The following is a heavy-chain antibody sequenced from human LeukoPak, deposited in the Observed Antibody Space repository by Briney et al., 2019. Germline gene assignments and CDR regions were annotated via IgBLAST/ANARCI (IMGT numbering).Heavy chain of an antibody. D-gene: IGHD3-22*01. V-gene: IGHV3-74*01. CDR3: ARSYDSSGYYPDY. Sequence: GGSLRLSCAASGFTFSSYWMHWVRQAPGKGLVWVSRINSDGSSTSYADSVKGRFTISRDNAKNTLYLQVNSLRAEDTAVYYCARSYDSSGYYPDYWGQGTLVTVSS. CDR2: INSDGSST. J-gene: IGHJ4*02. CDR1: GFTFSSYW.